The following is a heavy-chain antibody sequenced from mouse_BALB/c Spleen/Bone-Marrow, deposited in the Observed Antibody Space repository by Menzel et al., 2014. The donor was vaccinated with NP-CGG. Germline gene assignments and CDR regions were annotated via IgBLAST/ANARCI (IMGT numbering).Heavy chain of an antibody. CDR3: GRGDY. Sequence: VQLQQPGGGLVQPGESRKLSCAASGFTFSSFAMHWIRQAPEKGLEWVAFISSGSNIIHYADTVKGRFTISRDNPKNTLFLQMTSLRSEDTAMYYCGRGDYWGQGTTLTVSS. V-gene: IGHV5-17*02. CDR2: ISSGSNII. CDR1: GFTFSSFA. J-gene: IGHJ2*01.